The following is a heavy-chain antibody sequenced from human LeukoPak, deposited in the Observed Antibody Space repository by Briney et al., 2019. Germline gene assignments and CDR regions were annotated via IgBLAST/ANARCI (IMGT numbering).Heavy chain of an antibody. CDR1: GYTFTSYG. Sequence: GASVKVSCKASGYTFTSYGISWVRQAPGQGLEWMGWNSAYNGNTNYAQKLQGRVTMTTDTSTGTAYMEPRSLRSDDTAVYYCARGSGYSGYEPIDYWGQGTLVTASS. D-gene: IGHD5-12*01. CDR3: ARGSGYSGYEPIDY. J-gene: IGHJ4*02. V-gene: IGHV1-18*01. CDR2: NSAYNGNT.